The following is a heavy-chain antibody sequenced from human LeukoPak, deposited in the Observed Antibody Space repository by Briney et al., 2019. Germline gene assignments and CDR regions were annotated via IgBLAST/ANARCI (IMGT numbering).Heavy chain of an antibody. CDR3: AKSDWAGAYRMHFDY. D-gene: IGHD2-21*02. CDR2: ISGSGGTT. J-gene: IGHJ4*02. V-gene: IGHV3-23*01. Sequence: GGSLRLSCAASGFTFSNYGMSWVRQAPGKGLEWVSDISGSGGTTYYADSVKGRFTISRDNSKNTLYLQMSSLRAGDTAVYYCAKSDWAGAYRMHFDYWGQGSLVTVSS. CDR1: GFTFSNYG.